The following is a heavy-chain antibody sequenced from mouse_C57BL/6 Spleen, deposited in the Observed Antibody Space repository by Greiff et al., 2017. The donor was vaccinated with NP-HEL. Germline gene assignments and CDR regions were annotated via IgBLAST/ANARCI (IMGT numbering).Heavy chain of an antibody. J-gene: IGHJ3*01. Sequence: QVQLQQPGAELVRPGTSVKLSCKASGYTFTSYWMHWVKQRPGQGLEWIGVIDPSDSYTNYNQKFKGKATLTVDTSSSTAYMQLSSLTSEDSAVYYCAGLIQFAYWGQGTLVTVSA. CDR1: GYTFTSYW. CDR3: AGLIQFAY. V-gene: IGHV1-59*01. CDR2: IDPSDSYT.